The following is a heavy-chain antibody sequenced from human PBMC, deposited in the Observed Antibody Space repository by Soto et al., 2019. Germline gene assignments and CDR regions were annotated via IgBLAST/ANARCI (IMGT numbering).Heavy chain of an antibody. CDR1: EFTFTSYW. J-gene: IGHJ5*02. D-gene: IGHD3-10*01. CDR3: ARVPTGSHAGSAP. V-gene: IGHV3-74*03. Sequence: PGGSLRLSCSASEFTFTSYWMHWVRQPPGKGLIWVSRINSDGSRTTYADSVKGRFTISRDNAKNTVFLQMNSLRAEDTAVYYCARVPTGSHAGSAPGGKGTLVPVSS. CDR2: INSDGSRT.